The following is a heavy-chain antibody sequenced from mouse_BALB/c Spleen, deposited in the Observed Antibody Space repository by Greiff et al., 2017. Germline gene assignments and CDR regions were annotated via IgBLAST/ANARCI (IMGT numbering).Heavy chain of an antibody. CDR2: IRNKANGYTT. CDR1: GFTFTDYY. Sequence: EVKVVESGGGLVQPGGSLRLSCATSGFTFTDYYMSWVRQPPGKALEWLGFIRNKANGYTTEYSASVKGRFTISRDTSQSILYLQMNTLRAEDSATYYSARDRGDYGNYVYYYAMDYWGQGTSVTVAS. V-gene: IGHV7-3*02. J-gene: IGHJ4*01. CDR3: ARDRGDYGNYVYYYAMDY. D-gene: IGHD2-1*01.